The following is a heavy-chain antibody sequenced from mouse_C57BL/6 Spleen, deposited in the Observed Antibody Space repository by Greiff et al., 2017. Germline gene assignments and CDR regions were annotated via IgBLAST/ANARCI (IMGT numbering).Heavy chain of an antibody. J-gene: IGHJ4*01. CDR3: ARGGYYGNLYAMDY. CDR1: GYTFTSYW. Sequence: VQLQQPGAELVKPGASVKLSCKASGYTFTSYWMPWVKQRPGQGLEWIGMIHPNSGSTNYNEKFKSKATLTVDKSSSTAYMQLSSLTSEDSAVYSGARGGYYGNLYAMDYWGQGTAVTVSS. CDR2: IHPNSGST. D-gene: IGHD2-1*01. V-gene: IGHV1-64*01.